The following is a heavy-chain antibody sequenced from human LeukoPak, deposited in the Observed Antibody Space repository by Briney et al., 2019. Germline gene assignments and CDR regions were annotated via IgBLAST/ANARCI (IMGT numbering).Heavy chain of an antibody. D-gene: IGHD1-26*01. CDR2: INPSGGSP. Sequence: ASVRVSCKTAGYTFTSYYMHWLRQAPGQGLEWMGIINPSGGSPTYAQNFQGRVTMTRDTSTSTVYMDLRSLRSEDTAVYYCARVSVAATYFRAFDIWGQGTLVTVSS. CDR3: ARVSVAATYFRAFDI. J-gene: IGHJ3*02. CDR1: GYTFTSYY. V-gene: IGHV1-46*01.